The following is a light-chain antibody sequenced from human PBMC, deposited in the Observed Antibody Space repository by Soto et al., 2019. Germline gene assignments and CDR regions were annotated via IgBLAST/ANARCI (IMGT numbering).Light chain of an antibody. CDR2: EVS. CDR3: SSYAGSNNSV. J-gene: IGLJ1*01. CDR1: SSDVGGYNY. Sequence: QSVLTQPSSASGSPGQSVTISCTGTSSDVGGYNYVSWYQQHPGKAPKLMIYEVSKRPSGVPDRFSGSKSGNTASLTVSGLQAEDEADYYCSSYAGSNNSVFGTGTKVTVL. V-gene: IGLV2-8*01.